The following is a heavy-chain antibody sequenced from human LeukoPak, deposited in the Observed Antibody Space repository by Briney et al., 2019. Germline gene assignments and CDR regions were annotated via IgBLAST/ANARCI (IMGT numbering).Heavy chain of an antibody. V-gene: IGHV3-7*05. Sequence: PGRSLRLSCAASGFTFSSYGMHWVRQAPGKGLEWVANIKQDGSEIYYVDSVKGRFTISRDNAKKLLYLQMNSLRAEDTALYYCARDMSFSTSDWYGELDNWGQGTLVTVSS. CDR1: GFTFSSYG. J-gene: IGHJ4*02. D-gene: IGHD6-19*01. CDR2: IKQDGSEI. CDR3: ARDMSFSTSDWYGELDN.